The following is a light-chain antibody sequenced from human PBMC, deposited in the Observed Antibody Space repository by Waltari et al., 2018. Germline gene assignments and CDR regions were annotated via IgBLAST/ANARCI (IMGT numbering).Light chain of an antibody. CDR2: NVN. J-gene: IGLJ2*01. V-gene: IGLV2-23*02. CDR1: TSDVGGYYY. CDR3: CSYAGDSALL. Sequence: QSALTQPASVSGSPGQSITITCTGSTSDVGGYYYVSWYKHHPAEAPKLMIYNVNELPSGVPNRFSGSKSGNTASLTISGLQAEDEADYYCCSYAGDSALLFGGGTKLTVL.